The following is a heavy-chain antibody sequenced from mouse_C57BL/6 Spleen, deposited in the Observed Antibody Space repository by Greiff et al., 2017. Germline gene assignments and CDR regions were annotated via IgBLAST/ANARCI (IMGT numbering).Heavy chain of an antibody. J-gene: IGHJ3*01. V-gene: IGHV1-15*01. CDR2: IDPETGGT. Sequence: VKVVESGAELVRPGASVTLSCKASGYTFTDYEMHWVKQTPVHGLEWIGAIDPETGGTAYNQKFKGKAILTADKSSSTAYMELRSLTSEDSAVYYCTRSTTMVASWFAYWGQGTLVTVSA. CDR1: GYTFTDYE. D-gene: IGHD2-2*01. CDR3: TRSTTMVASWFAY.